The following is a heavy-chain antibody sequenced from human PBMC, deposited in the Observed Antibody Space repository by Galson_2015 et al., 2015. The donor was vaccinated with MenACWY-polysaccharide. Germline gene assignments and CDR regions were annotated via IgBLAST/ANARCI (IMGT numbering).Heavy chain of an antibody. CDR1: GYTFTSYA. CDR2: INTNTGNP. J-gene: IGHJ4*02. V-gene: IGHV7-4-1*02. Sequence: QSGAEVKKPGESLQISCKASGYTFTSYAMSWVRQAPGQGLEWMGWINTNTGNPTYAQGFTGRFVFSLDTSVSTAYLQISSLKAEDTAVYYCARDYYDTWGYQYYFDYWGREPWSPSPQ. D-gene: IGHD3-22*01. CDR3: ARDYYDTWGYQYYFDY.